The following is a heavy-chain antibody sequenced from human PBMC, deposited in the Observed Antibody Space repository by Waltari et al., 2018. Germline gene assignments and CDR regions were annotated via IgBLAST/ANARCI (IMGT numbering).Heavy chain of an antibody. J-gene: IGHJ4*02. V-gene: IGHV4-39*01. CDR2: IYYSAST. Sequence: QLQLQESGPGLVKPSETLSFTCTVSGGSISSSSYYWGWIRQPPGKGLEWIGSIYYSASTTDNPSLKSRVTISVDTSKNQFSLKLSSVTAADTAVYYCATKRESSASGFDYWGQGTLVTVSS. CDR3: ATKRESSASGFDY. CDR1: GGSISSSSYY. D-gene: IGHD6-19*01.